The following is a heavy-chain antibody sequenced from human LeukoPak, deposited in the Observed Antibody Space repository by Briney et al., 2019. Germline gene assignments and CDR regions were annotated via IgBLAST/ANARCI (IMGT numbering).Heavy chain of an antibody. J-gene: IGHJ5*02. CDR1: GGSISSGYS. CDR3: VRHLGANTWMGNWFDP. CDR2: IYFSGTT. D-gene: IGHD1-1*01. V-gene: IGHV4-39*01. Sequence: SETLSLTCTVSGGSISSGYSWGWIRQPPGKGLAWIGSIYFSGTTYYNPSLKSRVTISVDTSRNQLSLKLNSVTAADTAIYYCVRHLGANTWMGNWFDPWGQGTLVTVSS.